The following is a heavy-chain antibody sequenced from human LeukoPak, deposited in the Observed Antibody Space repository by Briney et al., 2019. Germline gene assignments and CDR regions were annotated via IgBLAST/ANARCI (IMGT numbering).Heavy chain of an antibody. CDR3: ARDLYPSGGSWSPGWFDP. Sequence: SGTLSLTCTVSGYSISSGYYWGWIRQPPGKGLEWIGSIYHSGSTYYNPSLKSRVTISVDTSKNQFSLKLSSVTAADTAVYYCARDLYPSGGSWSPGWFDPWGQGTLVTVSS. CDR1: GYSISSGYY. J-gene: IGHJ5*02. V-gene: IGHV4-38-2*02. CDR2: IYHSGST. D-gene: IGHD2-15*01.